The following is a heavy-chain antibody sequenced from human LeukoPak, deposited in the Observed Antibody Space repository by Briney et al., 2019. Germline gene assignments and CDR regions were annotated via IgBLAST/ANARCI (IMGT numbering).Heavy chain of an antibody. Sequence: SETLSLTCTVSGGSISSYYWSWIRQPPGKGLEWIGYIYYSGSTSYNPSLKSRVTISVDTSKKQFSLKLSSVTAADTAFYYCARYIVSYPHDAFDIWGQGTMTVSS. D-gene: IGHD1-26*01. CDR1: GGSISSYY. CDR3: ARYIVSYPHDAFDI. V-gene: IGHV4-59*01. J-gene: IGHJ3*02. CDR2: IYYSGST.